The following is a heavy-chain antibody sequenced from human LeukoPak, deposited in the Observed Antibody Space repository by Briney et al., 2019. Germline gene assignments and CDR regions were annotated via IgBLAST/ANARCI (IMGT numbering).Heavy chain of an antibody. J-gene: IGHJ6*02. CDR3: ATDIVVVPAAPYYYGMDV. CDR2: FDPEDGET. Sequence: ASVKVSCTVSGYTLTELSMHWVRQAPGKGLEWMGGFDPEDGETIYAQKFQGRVTMTEDTSTDTAYMELSSLRSEDTAVYYCATDIVVVPAAPYYYGMDVRGQGTTVTVSS. V-gene: IGHV1-24*01. CDR1: GYTLTELS. D-gene: IGHD2-2*01.